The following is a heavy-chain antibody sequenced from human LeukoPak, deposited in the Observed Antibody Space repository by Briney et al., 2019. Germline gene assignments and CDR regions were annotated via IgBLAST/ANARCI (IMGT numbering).Heavy chain of an antibody. Sequence: PGGSLRLSCAASGPSFSNYDLHWVRQPPGRGLEWVSAIGAGHDTYYSDSVRGRFTISRENGKNSLFLQMNSLRAGDTAVYYCAREVSDTVTTGWYFDLWVRGTLVTVSS. D-gene: IGHD4-17*01. CDR3: AREVSDTVTTGWYFDL. V-gene: IGHV3-13*01. CDR2: IGAGHDT. J-gene: IGHJ2*01. CDR1: GPSFSNYD.